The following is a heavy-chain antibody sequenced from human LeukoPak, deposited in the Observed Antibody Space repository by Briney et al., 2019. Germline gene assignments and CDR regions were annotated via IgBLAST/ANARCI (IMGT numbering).Heavy chain of an antibody. V-gene: IGHV3-23*01. D-gene: IGHD2-15*01. CDR2: ITNGGGNT. CDR3: AKVGGWIAATRCLDF. J-gene: IGHJ4*02. Sequence: GGSLRLSCAASGFTFSDHYMSWIRQAPGKGLEWVSGITNGGGNTFYIDSVRGRFTISRDNSKNTLYLQMDGLRAEDTAVYYCAKVGGWIAATRCLDFWGRGTLVTVSS. CDR1: GFTFSDHY.